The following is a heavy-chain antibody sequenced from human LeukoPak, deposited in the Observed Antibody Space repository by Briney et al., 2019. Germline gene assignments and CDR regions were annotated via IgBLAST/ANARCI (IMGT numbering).Heavy chain of an antibody. D-gene: IGHD6-13*01. CDR3: ARINQLVSVDLLDY. CDR1: GGSISSYY. Sequence: SETLSLTCTVSGGSISSYYWSWIRQPPGKGLEWVGYIYYSGSTNYNPSLKSRVTISVDPSKNQFSLKLSSVTAADTAVYYCARINQLVSVDLLDYWGQGTLVTVSS. CDR2: IYYSGST. V-gene: IGHV4-59*01. J-gene: IGHJ4*02.